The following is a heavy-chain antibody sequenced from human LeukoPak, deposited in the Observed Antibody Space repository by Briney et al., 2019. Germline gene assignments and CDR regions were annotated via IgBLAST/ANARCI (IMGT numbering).Heavy chain of an antibody. J-gene: IGHJ4*02. V-gene: IGHV3-7*05. Sequence: PGGSLRLSCVASGFTFSTYSMNWVRQAPGKGLEWVANIRHDGGDKYYVDSVRGRFTISRDNAKNSLYLQMNSLRAEDTAVYYCAKVGVAKKPYYFDYWGQGTLVTVSS. CDR2: IRHDGGDK. D-gene: IGHD3-3*01. CDR1: GFTFSTYS. CDR3: AKVGVAKKPYYFDY.